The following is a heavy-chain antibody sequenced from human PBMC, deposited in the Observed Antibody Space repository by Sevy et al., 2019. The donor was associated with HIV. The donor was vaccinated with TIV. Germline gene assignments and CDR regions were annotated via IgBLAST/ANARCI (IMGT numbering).Heavy chain of an antibody. D-gene: IGHD2-8*02. J-gene: IGHJ6*02. CDR3: NTDPIILLLVTNGLDV. CDR1: GFTFSYAW. V-gene: IGHV3-15*01. Sequence: GGSLRLSCAASGFTFSYAWMSGVRQAPGKGLEWIGRIKAKADGGTIEYAAPVKGGFTISRDDSKNTLYLQMNSLKTEDTAVYYCNTDPIILLLVTNGLDVWGQGTTVTVSS. CDR2: IKAKADGGTI.